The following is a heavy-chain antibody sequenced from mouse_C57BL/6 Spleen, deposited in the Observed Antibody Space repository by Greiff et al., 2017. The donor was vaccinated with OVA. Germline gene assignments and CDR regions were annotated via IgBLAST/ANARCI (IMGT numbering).Heavy chain of an antibody. Sequence: EVKLVESGGGLVKPGGSLKLSCAASGFTFSSYTMSWVRQTPEKRLEWVATISGGGGNTYYPDSVKGRFTISRDNAKNTLYLQMSSLRSEDTALYYCARDYYGSSLFDYWGQGTTLTVSS. CDR1: GFTFSSYT. J-gene: IGHJ2*01. CDR3: ARDYYGSSLFDY. V-gene: IGHV5-9*01. CDR2: ISGGGGNT. D-gene: IGHD1-1*01.